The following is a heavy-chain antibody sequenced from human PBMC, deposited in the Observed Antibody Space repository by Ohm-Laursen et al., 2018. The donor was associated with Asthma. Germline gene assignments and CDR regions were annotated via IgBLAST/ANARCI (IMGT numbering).Heavy chain of an antibody. J-gene: IGHJ5*02. V-gene: IGHV4-59*02. CDR3: ARLDWALSVFDL. CDR1: GGSVSGYY. D-gene: IGHD3-9*01. CDR2: MHSSGGA. Sequence: GTLSLTCVVSGGSVSGYYWSWIRQPPGRGLEWIAYMHSSGGANYNPSLQSRVTLSVDTSNNRVSLRLSFVTAADTALYFCARLDWALSVFDLWGQGTLVIVSS.